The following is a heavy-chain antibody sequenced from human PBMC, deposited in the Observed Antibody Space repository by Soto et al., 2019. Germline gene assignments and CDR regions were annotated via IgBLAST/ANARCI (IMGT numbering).Heavy chain of an antibody. CDR3: ARHCRVGSCASCYFDY. D-gene: IGHD2-15*01. CDR2: IYYSGNT. J-gene: IGHJ4*02. CDR1: DASISSSKCY. Sequence: LQLQESGPGLVKPSETLSLTCAVSDASISSSKCYWGWIRKPPGKGLEWIGSIYYSGNTYYNPSLKSRVTISVDTSKNQFSLKLSSVTAADTAVYYCARHCRVGSCASCYFDYWGQGTLVTVSS. V-gene: IGHV4-39*01.